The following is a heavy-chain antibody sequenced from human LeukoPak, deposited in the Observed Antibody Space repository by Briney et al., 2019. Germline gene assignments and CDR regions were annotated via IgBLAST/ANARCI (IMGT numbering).Heavy chain of an antibody. CDR3: ARDRIIVVPSTIPTYYYYGLDV. J-gene: IGHJ6*02. CDR1: GYTFTSYD. CDR2: ISVYNGNT. D-gene: IGHD2-2*02. V-gene: IGHV1-18*01. Sequence: ASVKVSCKASGYTFTSYDISWVRQAPGQGLEWMGGISVYNGNTNYARSLQGRVTMTTDTSTSTAYMELRSLRSDDTAVYYCARDRIIVVPSTIPTYYYYGLDVWGQGTTVTVSS.